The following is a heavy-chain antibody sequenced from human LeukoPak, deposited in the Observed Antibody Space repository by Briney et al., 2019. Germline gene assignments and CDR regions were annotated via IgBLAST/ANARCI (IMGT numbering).Heavy chain of an antibody. Sequence: GGSLRLPCAASGFTFSSYWMTWVRQAPGKGLEWVANIKQDGSEKYYVDSVKGRFTISRDNAKNSLCLQMNSLRAEDTAVYYCARGMSSGYDFDYWGQGTLVTVSS. CDR3: ARGMSSGYDFDY. V-gene: IGHV3-7*01. J-gene: IGHJ4*02. CDR1: GFTFSSYW. D-gene: IGHD5-12*01. CDR2: IKQDGSEK.